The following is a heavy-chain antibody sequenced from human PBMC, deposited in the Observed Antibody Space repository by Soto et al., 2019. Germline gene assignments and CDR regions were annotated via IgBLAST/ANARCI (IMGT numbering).Heavy chain of an antibody. D-gene: IGHD4-17*01. J-gene: IGHJ4*02. Sequence: QVQLQESGPGLVKPSETLSLTCTVSGGSISSYYWSWIRQPPGKGLEWIGYIYYSGSTNYNPSLKSRVTIXXDXSXIQFSLKLSSVTAADTAVYYCARVPTSGDYQYSFDYWGQGTLVTVSS. CDR2: IYYSGST. V-gene: IGHV4-59*01. CDR1: GGSISSYY. CDR3: ARVPTSGDYQYSFDY.